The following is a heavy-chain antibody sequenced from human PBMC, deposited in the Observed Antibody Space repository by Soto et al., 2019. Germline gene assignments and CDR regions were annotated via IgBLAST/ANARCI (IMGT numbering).Heavy chain of an antibody. Sequence: EMQLAESGGGLAQPGGSLRLSCAASGFTLSGYAMDWVRQAPGKGLEYVSGISSNGVGTYYANSVQGRFTISRDNSKNTVYLQMGSLRPEDMAVYYCARRARPDFYYMDVWGKGTTVTVSS. V-gene: IGHV3-64*01. J-gene: IGHJ6*03. CDR2: ISSNGVGT. CDR1: GFTLSGYA. D-gene: IGHD6-6*01. CDR3: ARRARPDFYYMDV.